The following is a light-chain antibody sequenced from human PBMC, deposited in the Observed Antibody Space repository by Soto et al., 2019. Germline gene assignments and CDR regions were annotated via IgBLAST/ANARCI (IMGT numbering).Light chain of an antibody. CDR3: SSYTSSSAVV. Sequence: QPASVSGSPGQSITISCTGTSSDVGGYNYVSWYQQHPGKAPKLMIYDVSNRPSGVSNRFSGSKSGNTASLTISGLQAEDEADYYCSSYTSSSAVVFGGGTKVTVL. J-gene: IGLJ2*01. CDR2: DVS. V-gene: IGLV2-14*01. CDR1: SSDVGGYNY.